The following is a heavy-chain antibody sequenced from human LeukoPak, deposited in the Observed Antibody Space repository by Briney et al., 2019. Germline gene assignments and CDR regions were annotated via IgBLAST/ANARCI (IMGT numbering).Heavy chain of an antibody. CDR3: ARVGYGSGTGWFDP. CDR1: GYSISTGYY. Sequence: SETLSLTCTVSGYSISTGYYWDWIRQPPGKGLEWIGYIYYSGSTNYNPSLKSRVTISVDTSKNQFSLKLSSVTAADTAVYYCARVGYGSGTGWFDPWGQGTLVTVSS. V-gene: IGHV4-61*01. D-gene: IGHD3-10*01. J-gene: IGHJ5*02. CDR2: IYYSGST.